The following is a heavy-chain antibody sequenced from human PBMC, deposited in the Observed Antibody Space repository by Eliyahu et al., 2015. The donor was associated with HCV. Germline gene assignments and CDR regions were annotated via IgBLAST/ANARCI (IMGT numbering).Heavy chain of an antibody. J-gene: IGHJ4*02. V-gene: IGHV1-69*01. D-gene: IGHD3-9*01. CDR1: GGTFSSYA. CDR2: IIPIFCSG. Sequence: QVQLVQSGAEVKKPGSSVKVSCKASGGTFSSYAISWVRQAPGQGLEWMGGIIPIFCSGNYPQKFQGRVTITADESTSTAYMELSSLRSEDTAVYYCASAPLRYFDWLLDRYYFDYWGQGTLVTVSS. CDR3: ASAPLRYFDWLLDRYYFDY.